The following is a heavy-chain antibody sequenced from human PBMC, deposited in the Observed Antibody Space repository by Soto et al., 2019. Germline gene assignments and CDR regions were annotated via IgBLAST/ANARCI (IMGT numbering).Heavy chain of an antibody. Sequence: ASVKASCKASGGTFSSYAISWVRQAPGQGLEWMGGIIPIFGTANYAQKFQGRVTITADESTSTAYMELSSLRSEDTAVYYCASSRQSLGFPLGSLYYFDYWGQGTLVTVSS. D-gene: IGHD1-1*01. CDR3: ASSRQSLGFPLGSLYYFDY. J-gene: IGHJ4*02. CDR1: GGTFSSYA. V-gene: IGHV1-69*13. CDR2: IIPIFGTA.